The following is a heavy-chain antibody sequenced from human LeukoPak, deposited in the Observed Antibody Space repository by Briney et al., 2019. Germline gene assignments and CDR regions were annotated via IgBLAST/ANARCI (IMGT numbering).Heavy chain of an antibody. CDR1: GGSFSGYY. Sequence: SETLSLTCAVYGGSFSGYYWSWIRQPPGKGLEWIGEINHSGSTNYNPSLKSRVTISVDTSKNQFSLQLNSVTPEDTAVYYCARHHGSGWYGRSFDYWGQGTLVTVSS. V-gene: IGHV4-34*01. D-gene: IGHD6-19*01. CDR3: ARHHGSGWYGRSFDY. J-gene: IGHJ4*02. CDR2: INHSGST.